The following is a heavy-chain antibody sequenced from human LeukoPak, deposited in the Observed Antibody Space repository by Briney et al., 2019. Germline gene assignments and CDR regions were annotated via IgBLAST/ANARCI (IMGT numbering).Heavy chain of an antibody. CDR1: GGTFSSYA. CDR3: ASAGQSPYYYYYYYTDV. CDR2: IIPIFGTA. V-gene: IGHV1-69*05. J-gene: IGHJ6*03. Sequence: WASVKVSCKASGGTFSSYAISWVRQAPGQGLEWMGGIIPIFGTANYAQKFQGRVTITTDESTSTAYMELSSLRSEDTAVYYCASAGQSPYYYYYYYTDVWGKGTTVTVSS.